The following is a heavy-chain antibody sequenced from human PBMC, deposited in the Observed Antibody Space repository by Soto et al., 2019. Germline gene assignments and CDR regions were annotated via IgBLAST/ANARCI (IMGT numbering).Heavy chain of an antibody. Sequence: RKISCKGSGYSFTSYWIGWVRQMPGKGLELMGIIYPGDSDTRYSPSFQGQVTISADKSISTAYLQWSSVKASDTAMYYCARSYYYDSTTSSPFPHWGPGRLVTGFS. CDR1: GYSFTSYW. V-gene: IGHV5-51*01. CDR3: ARSYYYDSTTSSPFPH. CDR2: IYPGDSDT. J-gene: IGHJ4*02. D-gene: IGHD3-22*01.